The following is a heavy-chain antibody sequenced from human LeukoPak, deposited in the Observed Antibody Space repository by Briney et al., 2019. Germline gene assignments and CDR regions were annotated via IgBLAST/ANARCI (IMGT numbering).Heavy chain of an antibody. CDR3: ARSGHCSGTSCYAEGLDY. CDR1: GYTFTTYG. CDR2: ISAYNGNT. V-gene: IGHV1-18*01. J-gene: IGHJ4*02. Sequence: ASVKVSCKTSGYTFTTYGISWVRQAPGQGLEWMGWISAYNGNTNHAQKLQGRVTMTTDTSTSTAYMELRSLRSDDTAVYYCARSGHCSGTSCYAEGLDYWGQGTLVTVSS. D-gene: IGHD2-2*01.